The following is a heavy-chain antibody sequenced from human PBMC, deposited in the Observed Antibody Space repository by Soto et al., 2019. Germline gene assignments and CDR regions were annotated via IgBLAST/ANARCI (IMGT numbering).Heavy chain of an antibody. J-gene: IGHJ4*02. Sequence: SETLSLTCTVSGGSISSGDYYWSWIRQPPGKGLEWIGYIYYSGSTYYNPSLKSRVTISVDTSKNQFSLKLSSVTAADTAVYYCARDSDYGGKLGFDYWGQGTLVTVSS. CDR2: IYYSGST. CDR3: ARDSDYGGKLGFDY. D-gene: IGHD4-17*01. CDR1: GGSISSGDYY. V-gene: IGHV4-30-4*01.